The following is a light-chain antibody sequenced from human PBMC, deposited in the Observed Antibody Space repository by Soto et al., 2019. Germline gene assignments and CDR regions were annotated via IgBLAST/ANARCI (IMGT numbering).Light chain of an antibody. CDR3: QQYDTFQYT. Sequence: DIQMTQSPSSLSASVGSRVTFTCQASQDITKYLNWYQQKPGKAPKLLIYDASNLESGVPSRFSGSGSVTDFTFIISSLQPEDIATYYGQQYDTFQYTFGQGTKLAIK. J-gene: IGKJ2*01. V-gene: IGKV1-33*01. CDR1: QDITKY. CDR2: DAS.